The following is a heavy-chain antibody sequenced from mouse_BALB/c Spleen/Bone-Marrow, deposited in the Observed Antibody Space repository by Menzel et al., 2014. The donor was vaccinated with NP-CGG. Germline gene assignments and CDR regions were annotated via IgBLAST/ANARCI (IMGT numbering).Heavy chain of an antibody. J-gene: IGHJ4*01. V-gene: IGHV5-12*02. CDR3: ARQLAYAMDY. CDR2: ITKGGGST. Sequence: EVHLVESGGGLVQPGGSLKLSCATSGFTFSDYYMYWVRQTPERRLEWVAYITKGGGSTYYPDIVKARFTISRDNVKNTLYLQMSRLKSEDTAMYYCARQLAYAMDYWGQGTSVTVSS. D-gene: IGHD4-1*01. CDR1: GFTFSDYY.